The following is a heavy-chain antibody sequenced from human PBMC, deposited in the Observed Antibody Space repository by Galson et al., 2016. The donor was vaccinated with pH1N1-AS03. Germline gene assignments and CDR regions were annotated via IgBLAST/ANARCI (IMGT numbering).Heavy chain of an antibody. CDR3: ARDPRGPCTSATCPTAYYFGMDV. CDR2: INPNSGVT. Sequence: VSCKASGYIFTGFYVHWVRQAPGQGLEWMGWINPNSGVTNYAQKFQAWVTMTRDTSISTAYMELYGLKSDDTAVYYCARDPRGPCTSATCPTAYYFGMDVWGQGTTVIVSS. D-gene: IGHD2-2*01. CDR1: GYIFTGFY. V-gene: IGHV1-2*04. J-gene: IGHJ6*02.